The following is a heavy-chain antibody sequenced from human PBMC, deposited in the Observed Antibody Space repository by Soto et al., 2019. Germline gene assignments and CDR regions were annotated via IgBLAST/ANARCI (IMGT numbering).Heavy chain of an antibody. CDR3: ARDDFWSGYNLPGMDV. CDR1: GFTFSSYS. CDR2: ISCSTSYI. V-gene: IGHV3-21*01. D-gene: IGHD3-3*01. J-gene: IGHJ6*02. Sequence: GGSLRLSCAASGFTFSSYSMNWVRQAPGKGLEWVSSISCSTSYIYYADSVKGRFTISRDNAKNSLYLQMNSLRAEDTAVYYCARDDFWSGYNLPGMDVWGQGTKVTVSS.